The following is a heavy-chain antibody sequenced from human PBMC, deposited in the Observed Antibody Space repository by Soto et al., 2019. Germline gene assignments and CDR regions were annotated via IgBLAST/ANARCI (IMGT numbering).Heavy chain of an antibody. CDR1: GFTFSSYG. J-gene: IGHJ4*02. CDR3: ARTPYYDSSGYDY. V-gene: IGHV3-33*01. CDR2: IWYDGSSK. Sequence: PGGSLRLSCAASGFTFSSYGMHWVRQAPGKGLEWVAVIWYDGSSKYYADSVKGRFTISRDNSKNTLYLQMNSLRAEDTAVYYCARTPYYDSSGYDYWGQGTLVTVSS. D-gene: IGHD3-22*01.